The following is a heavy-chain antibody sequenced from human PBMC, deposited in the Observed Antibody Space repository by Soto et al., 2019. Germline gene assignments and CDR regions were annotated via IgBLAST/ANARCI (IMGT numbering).Heavy chain of an antibody. Sequence: SETLSLTCTVSGGSISGCYWSWIRQPPGKGLEWVGYIFYSGTTYYNPSLKSRVTISVDTSKNQFSLKLSSVTAADTAVYYCARSVGPWGQGTLVTVSS. CDR3: ARSVGP. V-gene: IGHV4-59*12. J-gene: IGHJ5*02. CDR1: GGSISGCY. CDR2: IFYSGTT.